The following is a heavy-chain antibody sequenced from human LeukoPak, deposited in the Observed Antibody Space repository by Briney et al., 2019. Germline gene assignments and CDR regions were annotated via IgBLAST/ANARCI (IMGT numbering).Heavy chain of an antibody. CDR1: GASFSNDY. J-gene: IGHJ4*02. Sequence: PSETLSLTCTVSGASFSNDYWSWVRQAPGKGLEWIGYIHHNGRTNYSPSLKSRITMSIDTSQNQFSLKLTSVTAADTAVYYCARASEGIGYFDTWGRGSLVTVSS. V-gene: IGHV4-59*01. CDR3: ARASEGIGYFDT. D-gene: IGHD3-3*01. CDR2: IHHNGRT.